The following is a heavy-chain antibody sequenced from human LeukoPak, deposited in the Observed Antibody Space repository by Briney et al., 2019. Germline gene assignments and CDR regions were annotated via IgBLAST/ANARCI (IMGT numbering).Heavy chain of an antibody. CDR1: GFTFSSYE. CDR3: ARDLEKAGSGYFDY. V-gene: IGHV3-48*03. J-gene: IGHJ4*02. D-gene: IGHD3-10*01. Sequence: GGSLRLSCAASGFTFSSYELNWVRQAPGKGLEWVSYISSSGSPIYYADSVKGRFTISRDNAKNSLYLQMNSVRAEDTAVYYCARDLEKAGSGYFDYWGQGTLVTVSS. CDR2: ISSSGSPI.